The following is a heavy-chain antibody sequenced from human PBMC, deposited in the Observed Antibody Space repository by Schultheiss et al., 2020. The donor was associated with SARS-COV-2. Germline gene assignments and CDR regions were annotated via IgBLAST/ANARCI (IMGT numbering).Heavy chain of an antibody. J-gene: IGHJ6*02. D-gene: IGHD6-19*01. CDR1: GYTFTGYY. CDR2: INPSGGST. CDR3: ARGTPDSSGWFNGMDV. Sequence: ASVKVSCKASGYTFTGYYMHWVRQAPGQGLEWMGIINPSGGSTSYAQKFQGRVTMTRDTSTSTVYMELSSLRSEDTAVYYCARGTPDSSGWFNGMDVWGQGTTVTVSS. V-gene: IGHV1-46*03.